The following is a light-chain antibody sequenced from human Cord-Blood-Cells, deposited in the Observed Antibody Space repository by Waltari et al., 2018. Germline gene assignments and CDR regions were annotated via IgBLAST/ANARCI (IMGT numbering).Light chain of an antibody. J-gene: IGLJ2*01. V-gene: IGLV3-19*01. Sequence: SSELTQDPAVSVALGQTVRITCQGDSLRSYYESWYQQKQGQAPVIVIYGKNNRPSWIPDRFSGSNSGNTASLTITGAQAEDESDYYCNSRDSIGNHVVFGVGIKLTVL. CDR2: GKN. CDR1: SLRSYY. CDR3: NSRDSIGNHVV.